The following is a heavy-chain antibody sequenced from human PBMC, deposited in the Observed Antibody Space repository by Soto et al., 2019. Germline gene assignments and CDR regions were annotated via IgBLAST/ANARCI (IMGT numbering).Heavy chain of an antibody. J-gene: IGHJ6*02. CDR3: ARVRLVVVPAANYYYYGMDV. Sequence: QVQLVQSGAEVKKPGASVKVSCKASGYTFTSYGISWVRQAPGQGLEWMGWISAYNGNTNYAQKLQGRVTMTTDTCTSTAYMELRSLRSDDTAVYYCARVRLVVVPAANYYYYGMDVWGQGTTVTVSS. CDR1: GYTFTSYG. V-gene: IGHV1-18*01. D-gene: IGHD2-2*01. CDR2: ISAYNGNT.